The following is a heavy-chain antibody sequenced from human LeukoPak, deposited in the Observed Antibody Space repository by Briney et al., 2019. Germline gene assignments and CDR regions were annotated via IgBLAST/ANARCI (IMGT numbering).Heavy chain of an antibody. J-gene: IGHJ6*02. CDR3: AREVVDCSGGSCYSVGYYYYGMDV. V-gene: IGHV1-46*01. CDR2: INPSGGST. D-gene: IGHD2-15*01. Sequence: GASVKVSCKASGYTFTSYYMHWVRQAPGQGLEWMGIINPSGGSTSYAQKFQGRVTMTRDTSTSTVYMELSSLRSEDTAVYYCAREVVDCSGGSCYSVGYYYYGMDVWGQGTTVTVFS. CDR1: GYTFTSYY.